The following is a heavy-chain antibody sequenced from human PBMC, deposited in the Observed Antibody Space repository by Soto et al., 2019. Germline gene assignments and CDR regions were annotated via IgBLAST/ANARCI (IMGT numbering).Heavy chain of an antibody. J-gene: IGHJ4*02. CDR3: AREPATAKTEGVDF. D-gene: IGHD1-1*01. CDR2: INPNSGGT. Sequence: XSVKVSCKGSGYTFSYYYIHWVRQAPGQGLEWMGWINPNSGGTKYAPKFQGGVTMTRDTSITTAYMELSRLRSGDTAVYYCAREPATAKTEGVDFWGQGTLVTV. CDR1: GYTFSYYY. V-gene: IGHV1-2*02.